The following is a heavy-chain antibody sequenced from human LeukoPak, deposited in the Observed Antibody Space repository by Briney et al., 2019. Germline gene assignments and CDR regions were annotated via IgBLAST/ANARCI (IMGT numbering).Heavy chain of an antibody. V-gene: IGHV3-21*01. Sequence: GGSLRLSCAASGFTFSSYSMNWVRQAPGKGLEWVSSISSSSSYIYYADSVKGRFTISRDNAKNSLYLQMNSLRAEDTAVYYCARIPSAWYFDLWGRGTLVTASS. CDR3: ARIPSAWYFDL. D-gene: IGHD2-21*01. CDR2: ISSSSSYI. J-gene: IGHJ2*01. CDR1: GFTFSSYS.